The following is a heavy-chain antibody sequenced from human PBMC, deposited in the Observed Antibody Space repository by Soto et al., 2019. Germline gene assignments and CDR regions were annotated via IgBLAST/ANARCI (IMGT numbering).Heavy chain of an antibody. D-gene: IGHD2-15*01. Sequence: PGGSLRLSCAASGFTFSSYGMHWVRQAPGKGLEWVAVISYDGSNKYYADSVKGRFTISRDNSKNTLYLQMNSLRAEDTAVYYCAKDMVVVVVAAPMDVWGQGTTVTVSS. CDR2: ISYDGSNK. CDR1: GFTFSSYG. J-gene: IGHJ6*02. V-gene: IGHV3-30*18. CDR3: AKDMVVVVVAAPMDV.